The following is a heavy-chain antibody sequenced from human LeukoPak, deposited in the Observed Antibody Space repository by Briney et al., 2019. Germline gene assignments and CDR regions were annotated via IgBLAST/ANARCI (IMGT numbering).Heavy chain of an antibody. D-gene: IGHD3-22*01. Sequence: PGGSLRLSCAASGFTVSSNYMSWVRQAPGKGLEWVSVIYSGGSTYYADSVKGRFTIFRDNSKNTLYLQMNSLRAEDTAVYYCASLGDYYDSSGYYYWGQGTLVTVSS. J-gene: IGHJ4*02. V-gene: IGHV3-53*01. CDR2: IYSGGST. CDR3: ASLGDYYDSSGYYY. CDR1: GFTVSSNY.